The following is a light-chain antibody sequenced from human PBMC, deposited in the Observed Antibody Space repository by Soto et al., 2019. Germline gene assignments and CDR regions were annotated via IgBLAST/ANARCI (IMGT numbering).Light chain of an antibody. Sequence: DIPLTQSPSFLSASVGDRVTITCRASQGINSHFAWYQQKPGKAPKLLIYAASTLQSGVPSRFSGSGSGTEFTLTISSLQPEDFATYYCQQLNDYPPWTFGQGTKVEIK. J-gene: IGKJ1*01. CDR2: AAS. CDR1: QGINSH. CDR3: QQLNDYPPWT. V-gene: IGKV1-9*01.